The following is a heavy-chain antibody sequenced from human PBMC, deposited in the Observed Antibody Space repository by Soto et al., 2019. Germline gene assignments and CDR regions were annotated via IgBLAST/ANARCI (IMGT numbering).Heavy chain of an antibody. CDR1: GYGFANYR. V-gene: IGHV5-51*01. CDR3: ARAPSHGWFQHFDY. D-gene: IGHD6-19*01. CDR2: IYPGDSDT. J-gene: IGHJ4*02. Sequence: GESLKISCEASGYGFANYRIGWVRQMPGKGLEWMGIIYPGDSDTRCSPSFQGHVTISADKSSSTAYLQWSSLEASDTAIYYCARAPSHGWFQHFDYWGQGTLVTVSS.